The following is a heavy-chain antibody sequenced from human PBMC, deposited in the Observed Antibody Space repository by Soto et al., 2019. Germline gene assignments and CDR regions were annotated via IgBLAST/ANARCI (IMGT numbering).Heavy chain of an antibody. CDR3: ARYTTVTPRFIPYYYYYMDV. CDR2: IWYDGSNK. V-gene: IGHV3-33*01. D-gene: IGHD4-17*01. Sequence: GGSLRLSCAASGFTFSSYGMHWVRQAPGKGLEWVAVIWYDGSNKYYADSVKGRFTISRDNSKNTLYLQMNSLRAEDTAVYYCARYTTVTPRFIPYYYYYMDVWGKGTTVTVSS. CDR1: GFTFSSYG. J-gene: IGHJ6*03.